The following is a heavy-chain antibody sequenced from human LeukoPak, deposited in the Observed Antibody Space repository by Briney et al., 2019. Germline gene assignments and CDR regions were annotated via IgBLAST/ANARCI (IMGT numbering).Heavy chain of an antibody. J-gene: IGHJ4*02. D-gene: IGHD4-23*01. CDR1: GGAISSSY. Sequence: PSETLSLTCTVSGGAISSSYCSWIRQPPGKGLEWIGYIYHSERTNYNPPLKSRVTISVDTSKNQFPLKLSSVPAADTAVYYCARQAGGTSGPFDYWGQGTLVTVSS. CDR2: IYHSERT. V-gene: IGHV4-59*08. CDR3: ARQAGGTSGPFDY.